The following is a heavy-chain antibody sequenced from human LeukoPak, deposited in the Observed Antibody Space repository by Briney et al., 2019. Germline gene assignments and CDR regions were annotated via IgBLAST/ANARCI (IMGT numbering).Heavy chain of an antibody. D-gene: IGHD4-23*01. J-gene: IGHJ4*02. V-gene: IGHV4-59*01. CDR2: IYYSGST. CDR3: ARIEDYGGNSVNY. CDR1: GFTFSSYW. Sequence: GSLRLSCAASGFTFSSYWMSWVRQAPGKGLEWIGYIYYSGSTNYNPSLKSRVTISVDTSKNQFSLKLSSVTAADTAVYYCARIEDYGGNSVNYWGQGTLVTVSS.